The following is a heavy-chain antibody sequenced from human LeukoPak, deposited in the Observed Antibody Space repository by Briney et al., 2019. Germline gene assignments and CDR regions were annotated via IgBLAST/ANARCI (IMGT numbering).Heavy chain of an antibody. D-gene: IGHD1-7*01. CDR2: IALVGGKS. CDR1: GFSFRSHC. V-gene: IGHV3-43D*03. J-gene: IGHJ4*02. CDR3: AKDGPRGSYNWNYVPRYINY. Sequence: GGSLRLSCAASGFSFRSHCVNWVRQAPGKGLELVSLIALVGGKSYYADSVKGRFTISRDNSKNSLSLQMNSLRAEDTALYYCAKDGPRGSYNWNYVPRYINYRGQGTLVTVSS.